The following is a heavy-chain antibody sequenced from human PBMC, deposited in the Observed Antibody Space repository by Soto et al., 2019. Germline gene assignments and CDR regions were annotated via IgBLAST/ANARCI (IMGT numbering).Heavy chain of an antibody. Sequence: GGSLRLSCAASGFTFSSYAMSWVRQAPGKGLEWVGFIRSKAYGGTTEYAASVKGRFTISRDDSKSIAYLQMNSLKTEDTAVYYCTQQKAARPPHFDYWGQGTLVTVSS. V-gene: IGHV3-49*04. CDR1: GFTFSSYA. D-gene: IGHD6-6*01. J-gene: IGHJ4*02. CDR3: TQQKAARPPHFDY. CDR2: IRSKAYGGTT.